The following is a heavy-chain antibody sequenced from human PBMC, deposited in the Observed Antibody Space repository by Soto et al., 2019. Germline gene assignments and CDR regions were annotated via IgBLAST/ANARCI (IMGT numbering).Heavy chain of an antibody. CDR2: IFFSGNT. Sequence: SETLSLTCTVSGGSIHNGGHYWTWIRQHPGKGLEWIWRIFFSGNTHYNPALKSRLTFSLDTAKNQFSLKLTSVTAADTAIYYCARDHYYGSGSGPNWFDPWGQGTLVTVSS. CDR3: ARDHYYGSGSGPNWFDP. D-gene: IGHD3-10*01. J-gene: IGHJ5*02. V-gene: IGHV4-31*03. CDR1: GGSIHNGGHY.